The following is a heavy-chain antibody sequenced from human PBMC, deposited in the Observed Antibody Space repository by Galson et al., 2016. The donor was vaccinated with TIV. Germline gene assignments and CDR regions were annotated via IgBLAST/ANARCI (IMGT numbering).Heavy chain of an antibody. CDR2: IYPGDSDT. V-gene: IGHV5-51*01. CDR3: GRHGYDFWNGQNYGCYVMDV. CDR1: GYRFSHSW. D-gene: IGHD3-3*01. Sequence: QSGAEVKKPGGSLKISCKTSGYRFSHSWIGWVRQKPGKGLEWVGHIYPGDSDTRYSPSFQGHVTISADTSIDTAYLQWGSLKASDTAIYYRGRHGYDFWNGQNYGCYVMDVWGQGTTVTVSS. J-gene: IGHJ6*02.